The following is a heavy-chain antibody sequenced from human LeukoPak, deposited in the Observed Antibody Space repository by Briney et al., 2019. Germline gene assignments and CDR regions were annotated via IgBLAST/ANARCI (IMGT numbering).Heavy chain of an antibody. CDR2: INHSAGT. CDR1: GGSFSNNY. J-gene: IGHJ5*02. Sequence: SETLSLTCAVYGGSFSNNYWSWIRQPPGKGLEWIGEINHSAGTNYNPSPKSRVTISVDTSKNQFSLNLNSVTAADTAVYYCARRRAGLRRDLWFDPWGQGTLVTVSS. V-gene: IGHV4-34*01. D-gene: IGHD2-15*01. CDR3: ARRRAGLRRDLWFDP.